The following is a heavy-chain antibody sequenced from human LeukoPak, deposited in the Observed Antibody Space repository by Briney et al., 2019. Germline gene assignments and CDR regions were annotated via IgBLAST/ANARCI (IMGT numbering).Heavy chain of an antibody. Sequence: GGSLRLSCAASGFTFSSYGMHWVRQAPGKGLEWVAFIRYDGSNKYYADSVKGRFTISRDNSKSTLYLQMNSLRAEDTAVYYCAKSASYGLGSWYYFDYWGQGTLVTVSS. CDR1: GFTFSSYG. J-gene: IGHJ4*02. CDR3: AKSASYGLGSWYYFDY. D-gene: IGHD3-10*01. V-gene: IGHV3-30*02. CDR2: IRYDGSNK.